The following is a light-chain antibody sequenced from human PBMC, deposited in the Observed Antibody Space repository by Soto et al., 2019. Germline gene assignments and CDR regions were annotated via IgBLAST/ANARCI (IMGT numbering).Light chain of an antibody. J-gene: IGLJ1*01. Sequence: QSVLTQPASLSGAPGQSVSISCPGTGNDVGGYTFVSWYQQHPDKVPKLVIFDVNRRPSGVSDRFSGSKSVNAASLTISGLQAEDEADYYCCSYTATTTYVFGTGTKVTVL. CDR1: GNDVGGYTF. V-gene: IGLV2-14*03. CDR3: CSYTATTTYV. CDR2: DVN.